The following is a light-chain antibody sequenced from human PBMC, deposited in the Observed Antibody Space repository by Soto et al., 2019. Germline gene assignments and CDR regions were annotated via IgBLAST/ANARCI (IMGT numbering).Light chain of an antibody. CDR1: QGIRNA. J-gene: IGKJ2*01. CDR2: AAS. CDR3: LQDYNYPYS. Sequence: AIQMTQSPSSLSASVGDRVTITCRASQGIRNALAWYQQKPGKAPKLLIYAASSLQSGVPSRFSGSGSGTDFALTIGSLQPEDFATYFCLQDYNYPYSFGQGTKLEIK. V-gene: IGKV1-6*01.